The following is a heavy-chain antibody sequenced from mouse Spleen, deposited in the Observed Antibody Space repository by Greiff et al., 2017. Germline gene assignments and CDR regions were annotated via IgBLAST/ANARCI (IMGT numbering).Heavy chain of an antibody. CDR1: GFTFSSYA. J-gene: IGHJ1*01. CDR2: INSNGGST. Sequence: EVQVVESGGGLVKPGGSLKLSCAASGFTFSSYAMSWVRQTPEKRLEWVAAINSNGGSTYYPDTVKDRFTISRDNAKNTLYLQMSSLRSEDTALYYCARHYYDGSYWYFDVWGAGTTVTVSS. D-gene: IGHD1-1*01. V-gene: IGHV5-6-2*01. CDR3: ARHYYDGSYWYFDV.